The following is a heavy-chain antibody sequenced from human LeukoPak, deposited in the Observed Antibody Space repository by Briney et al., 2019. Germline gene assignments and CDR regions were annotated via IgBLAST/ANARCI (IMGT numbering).Heavy chain of an antibody. Sequence: SETLSLTXAVYGGSFSGYYWSWIRQPPGKGLEWMGEINHSGSTNYNPSLKSRVTISVDTSKNQFSLKLSSVTAADTAVYYCARPSGDFWSGYHYYMDVWGKGTTVTVSS. CDR1: GGSFSGYY. D-gene: IGHD3-3*01. J-gene: IGHJ6*03. V-gene: IGHV4-34*01. CDR3: ARPSGDFWSGYHYYMDV. CDR2: INHSGST.